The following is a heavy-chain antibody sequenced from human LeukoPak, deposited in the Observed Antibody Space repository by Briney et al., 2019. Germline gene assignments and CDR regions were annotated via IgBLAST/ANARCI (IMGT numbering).Heavy chain of an antibody. CDR1: GYTFTSYD. V-gene: IGHV1-8*01. Sequence: RASVKVSCTASGYTFTSYDINWVRQATGQGLEWMGWMNPNSGNTGYAQKFQGGVTMTRNTSISTAYMELSSLRSEDTAVYYCARVLPRLGIAARPGGMDVWGQGTTVTVSS. J-gene: IGHJ6*02. D-gene: IGHD6-6*01. CDR3: ARVLPRLGIAARPGGMDV. CDR2: MNPNSGNT.